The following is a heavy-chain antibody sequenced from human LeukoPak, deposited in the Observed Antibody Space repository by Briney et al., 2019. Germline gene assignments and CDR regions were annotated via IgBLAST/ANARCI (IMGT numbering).Heavy chain of an antibody. CDR1: GFTFSSYS. V-gene: IGHV3-21*01. J-gene: IGHJ4*02. D-gene: IGHD3-9*01. CDR3: ARQDWLGDRYYFDS. CDR2: ISTSSSYI. Sequence: PGGSLRLSCAASGFTFSSYSLNWVRQAPGKGLEWVSFISTSSSYIYYADSVKGRFTISRDNPRNSLYLQMNSLRAEDTAVYYCARQDWLGDRYYFDSWGQGTLVTVSS.